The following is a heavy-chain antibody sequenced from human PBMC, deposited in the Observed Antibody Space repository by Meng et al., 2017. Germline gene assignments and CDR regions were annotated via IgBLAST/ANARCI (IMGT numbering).Heavy chain of an antibody. J-gene: IGHJ6*02. D-gene: IGHD6-13*01. V-gene: IGHV3-21*01. CDR1: GFTFSSYS. CDR3: ARDQAGIAAAGIKKNYYGMDV. CDR2: ISSSSSYI. Sequence: GESLKISCAASGFTFSSYSMNWVRQAPGKGLEWVSSISSSSSYIYYADSVKGRFTISRDNAKNSLYLQMNSLRAEDTAVYYCARDQAGIAAAGIKKNYYGMDVWGQGTTVTVSS.